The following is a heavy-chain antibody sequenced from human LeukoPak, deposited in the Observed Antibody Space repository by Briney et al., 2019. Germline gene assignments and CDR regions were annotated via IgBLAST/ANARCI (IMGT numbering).Heavy chain of an antibody. CDR2: ISYDGSNK. CDR1: GFTFGSYG. J-gene: IGHJ5*02. D-gene: IGHD1-26*01. V-gene: IGHV3-30*18. Sequence: GGSLRLSRAASGFTFGSYGMHWVRQAPGKGLEWVAVISYDGSNKYYVDSVKGRFTISRDNSKNTLYLQMNSLRAEDTAVYFCAKGLWELLENWFDAWGQGTLVTVSS. CDR3: AKGLWELLENWFDA.